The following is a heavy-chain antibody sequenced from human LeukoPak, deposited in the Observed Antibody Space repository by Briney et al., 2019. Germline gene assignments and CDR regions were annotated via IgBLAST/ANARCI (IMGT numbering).Heavy chain of an antibody. D-gene: IGHD6-13*01. CDR2: IYYSGST. CDR3: ASSYSSSYGVGAFDI. Sequence: SETLSLTCTVSGGSISSYYWGWIRQPPGKGLEWIGSIYYSGSTYYNPSLKSRVTISVDTSKNQFSLKLSSVTAADTAVYYCASSYSSSYGVGAFDIWGQGTMVTVSS. CDR1: GGSISSYY. V-gene: IGHV4-39*01. J-gene: IGHJ3*02.